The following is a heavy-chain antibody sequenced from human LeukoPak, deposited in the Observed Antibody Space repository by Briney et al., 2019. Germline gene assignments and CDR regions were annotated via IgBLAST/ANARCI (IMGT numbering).Heavy chain of an antibody. J-gene: IGHJ4*02. CDR3: ARAGYYDSSKGPGNYFDA. V-gene: IGHV4-39*07. D-gene: IGHD3-22*01. CDR2: IYYSGST. Sequence: SETLSLTCTVSGGSISSSSYYWGWIRQPPGKGLEWIGSIYYSGSTYYNPSLKSRVTISVDTSKNQFSLKLSSVTAADTAVYYCARAGYYDSSKGPGNYFDAWGQGTLVTVSS. CDR1: GGSISSSSYY.